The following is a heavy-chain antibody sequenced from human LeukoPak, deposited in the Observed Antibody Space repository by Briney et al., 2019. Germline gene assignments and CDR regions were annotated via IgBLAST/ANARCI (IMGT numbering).Heavy chain of an antibody. Sequence: GSVKVSCKASGYTFTSYYIHWVRQAAGQGLEWVGIINPSGGSTIYAQKFQGRVTMTRDTSTSTLYMELSSLRSEDTAVYYCARDRSSGYGLLDYWGQGTLVTVSS. CDR3: ARDRSSGYGLLDY. J-gene: IGHJ4*02. CDR2: INPSGGST. V-gene: IGHV1-46*01. D-gene: IGHD6-19*01. CDR1: GYTFTSYY.